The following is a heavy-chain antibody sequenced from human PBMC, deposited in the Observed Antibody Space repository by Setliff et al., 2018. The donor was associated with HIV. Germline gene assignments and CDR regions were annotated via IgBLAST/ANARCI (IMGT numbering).Heavy chain of an antibody. Sequence: QPGGSLRLSCEASGFTFSSYSMNWVRQAPGKGLVWVFGMNTDGSSTRYADFVKGRFTISRDNAKNMLYLQMNSLSADDTAVYYCVRGSGYYYFDNWGQGALVTVSS. V-gene: IGHV3-74*01. D-gene: IGHD3-22*01. CDR1: GFTFSSYS. CDR3: VRGSGYYYFDN. J-gene: IGHJ4*02. CDR2: MNTDGSST.